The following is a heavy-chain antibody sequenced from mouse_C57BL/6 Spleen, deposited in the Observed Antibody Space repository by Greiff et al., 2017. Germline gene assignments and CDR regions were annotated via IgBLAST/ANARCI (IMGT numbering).Heavy chain of an antibody. CDR3: ARYHDGYYFDY. Sequence: VQLQQPGAELVMPGASVKLSCKASGYTFTSYWMHWVKQRPGQGLEWIGEIDPSDNYTNYNQKFKGKSTLTVDKSSSTAYMQLSSLTSEDAAVYYCARYHDGYYFDYWGQGTTLTVSS. J-gene: IGHJ2*01. CDR2: IDPSDNYT. CDR1: GYTFTSYW. D-gene: IGHD2-3*01. V-gene: IGHV1-69*01.